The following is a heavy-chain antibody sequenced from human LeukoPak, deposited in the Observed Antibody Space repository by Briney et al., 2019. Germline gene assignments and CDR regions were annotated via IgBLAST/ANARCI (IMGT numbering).Heavy chain of an antibody. D-gene: IGHD3-22*01. CDR2: INHSGST. Sequence: SETLSLTCAVYGGSFSGYYWSWIRQPPGKGLEWIGEINHSGSTNYNPSLKSRVTISVDMSKNQFSLKLSSVTAADTAVYYCARGGVGYYYDSSGYRAGYFQHWGQGTLVTVSS. CDR3: ARGGVGYYYDSSGYRAGYFQH. J-gene: IGHJ1*01. CDR1: GGSFSGYY. V-gene: IGHV4-34*01.